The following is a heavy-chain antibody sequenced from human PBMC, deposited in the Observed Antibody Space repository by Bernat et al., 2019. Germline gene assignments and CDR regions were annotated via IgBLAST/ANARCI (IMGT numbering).Heavy chain of an antibody. V-gene: IGHV3-33*01. D-gene: IGHD6-19*01. CDR3: ARDDAVAGEGFDY. Sequence: QVQLVESGGGVVQPGRSLRLSCAASGFTFSNFGMHWVRQAPGKGLEWVANIWFDGTKKFYADSVKGRFTISRDNSKNTLYLQMNSLRADDTAVYYCARDDAVAGEGFDYWGQGTLVTVSS. CDR1: GFTFSNFG. CDR2: IWFDGTKK. J-gene: IGHJ4*02.